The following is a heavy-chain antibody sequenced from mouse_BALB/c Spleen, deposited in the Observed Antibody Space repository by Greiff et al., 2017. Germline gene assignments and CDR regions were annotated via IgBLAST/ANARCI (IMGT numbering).Heavy chain of an antibody. J-gene: IGHJ4*01. V-gene: IGHV5-6-4*01. D-gene: IGHD2-10*01. CDR2: ISSGGSYT. CDR3: TRDPTTYCAMDY. CDR1: GFTFSSYT. Sequence: EVKLVESGGGLVKPGGSLKLSCAASGFTFSSYTMSWVRQTPEKRLEWVATISSGGSYTYYPDSVKGRFTISRDNAKNTLYLQMSSLKSEDTAMYYCTRDPTTYCAMDYWGQGTSVTVSS.